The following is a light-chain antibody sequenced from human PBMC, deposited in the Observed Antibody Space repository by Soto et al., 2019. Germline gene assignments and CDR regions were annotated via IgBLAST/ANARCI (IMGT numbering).Light chain of an antibody. CDR3: QQYGSSPRT. CDR1: QSVGISY. J-gene: IGKJ1*01. Sequence: EIVLTQSPATLSLSPGERATLSCRASQSVGISYLAWYQQKPGQAPRLLIYTASNRATGIPDRFSGSGSGTDFTLTISRLEPEDFAVYYCQQYGSSPRTFGQGTKVEIK. CDR2: TAS. V-gene: IGKV3-20*01.